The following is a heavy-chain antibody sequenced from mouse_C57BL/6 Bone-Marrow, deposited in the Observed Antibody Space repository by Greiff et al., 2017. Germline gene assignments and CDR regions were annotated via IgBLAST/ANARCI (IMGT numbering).Heavy chain of an antibody. CDR2: INPNYGTT. J-gene: IGHJ1*03. CDR3: ARKFFPNYYGTSLWYFDV. Sequence: EVQGVESGPELVKPGASVKISCKASGYSFTDYNMNWVKQSNGKSLEWIGVINPNYGTTSYNQKFKGKATLTVDQSSSTAYMQLNSLTSEDSAVYYCARKFFPNYYGTSLWYFDVWGTGTTVTVSS. V-gene: IGHV1-39*01. CDR1: GYSFTDYN. D-gene: IGHD1-1*01.